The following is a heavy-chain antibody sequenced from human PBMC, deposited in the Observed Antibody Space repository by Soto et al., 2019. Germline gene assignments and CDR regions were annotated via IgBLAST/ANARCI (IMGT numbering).Heavy chain of an antibody. V-gene: IGHV3-30-3*01. D-gene: IGHD6-13*01. Sequence: PGGSLRLSCAASGFTFSSYAMHWVRQAPGKGLEWVAVISYDGSNKYYADSVKGRSTISRDNSKNTLYLQMNSLSAEDTAVYYCARGMGAAAGTEAYYYGMDVWGQGTTVTVSS. CDR3: ARGMGAAAGTEAYYYGMDV. CDR1: GFTFSSYA. CDR2: ISYDGSNK. J-gene: IGHJ6*02.